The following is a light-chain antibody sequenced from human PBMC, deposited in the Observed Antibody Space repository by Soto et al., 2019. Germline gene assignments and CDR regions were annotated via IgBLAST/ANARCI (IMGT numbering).Light chain of an antibody. Sequence: QSVLTQPASVSGSPGQSITISCTGSSGDIGDYKYVSWYKQHPGKAPKLMIYDVSNRPSGVSNRFSASTSGNTASLTISGLQADDEADYYCSSYTSTNFVIFGGGTKRTVL. CDR1: SGDIGDYKY. CDR2: DVS. V-gene: IGLV2-14*01. CDR3: SSYTSTNFVI. J-gene: IGLJ2*01.